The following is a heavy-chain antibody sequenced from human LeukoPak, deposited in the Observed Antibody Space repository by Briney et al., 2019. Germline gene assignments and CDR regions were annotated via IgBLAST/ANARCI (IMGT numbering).Heavy chain of an antibody. V-gene: IGHV4-4*07. D-gene: IGHD3-22*01. Sequence: PSETLSLTCTVSGGSISSYYWSWIRQPAGKGLEWIGRIYTSGSTNYNPSLKSRVTMSVDTSKNQFSLKLSSATAADTAVYYCARHPWRGSSGLFDYWGQGTLVTVSS. CDR2: IYTSGST. CDR3: ARHPWRGSSGLFDY. CDR1: GGSISSYY. J-gene: IGHJ4*02.